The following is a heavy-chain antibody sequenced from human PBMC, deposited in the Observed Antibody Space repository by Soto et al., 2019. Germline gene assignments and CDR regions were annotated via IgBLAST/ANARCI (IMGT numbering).Heavy chain of an antibody. J-gene: IGHJ4*02. CDR3: TRLTTVTNFDY. Sequence: EVQLVESGGGLVQPGGSLKLSCAASGFTFSGSAMHWVRQASGKGLEWVGRIRSKANSYATAYAASVKGRFTISRDDSKNTAYLQMNSLKTEDTAVYYGTRLTTVTNFDYWGQGTLVTVSS. CDR1: GFTFSGSA. V-gene: IGHV3-73*02. CDR2: IRSKANSYAT. D-gene: IGHD4-17*01.